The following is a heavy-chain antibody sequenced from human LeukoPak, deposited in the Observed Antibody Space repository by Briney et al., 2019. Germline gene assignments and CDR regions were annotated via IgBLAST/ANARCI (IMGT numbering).Heavy chain of an antibody. CDR2: VYHSGNT. CDR3: VWDRDSSTTYTPYYFDS. Sequence: SETLSLTCSVSGFSIGSAYHWAWIRQPPGGGLEWIASVYHSGNTYYNPSLKSRVLISADTSKNQFSLNLISVTAADTAVYYCVWDRDSSTTYTPYYFDSWGQGTLVTVSS. D-gene: IGHD6-13*01. J-gene: IGHJ4*02. CDR1: GFSIGSAYH. V-gene: IGHV4-38-2*02.